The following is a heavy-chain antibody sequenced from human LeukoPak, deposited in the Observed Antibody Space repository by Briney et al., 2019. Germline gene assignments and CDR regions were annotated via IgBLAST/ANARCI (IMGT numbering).Heavy chain of an antibody. J-gene: IGHJ4*02. V-gene: IGHV1-24*01. CDR1: GYTLTDLS. CDR2: FDPEDGDT. Sequence: GASVKVSCEVSGYTLTDLSMHWVRQAPGKGLEWMGGFDPEDGDTIYAQNFQGRVTMTEDTSTDTAYMEVRSLRSEDTAVYYCATSSGYGFLFEYWGQGTLVTVSS. CDR3: ATSSGYGFLFEY. D-gene: IGHD3-22*01.